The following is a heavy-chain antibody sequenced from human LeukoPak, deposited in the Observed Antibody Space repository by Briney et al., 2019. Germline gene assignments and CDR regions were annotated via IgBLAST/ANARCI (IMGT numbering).Heavy chain of an antibody. CDR3: ARPSDDAFDI. V-gene: IGHV5-51*01. J-gene: IGHJ3*02. CDR2: IYPGDSDI. D-gene: IGHD1-26*01. Sequence: GESLKISCKGSGYSFSNYWIGWVRQMPGKGLEWMGIIYPGDSDIRYSPSFQGQVTISADESISTAYLQWSSLKASDTAMYYCARPSDDAFDIWGQGTMVTVSS. CDR1: GYSFSNYW.